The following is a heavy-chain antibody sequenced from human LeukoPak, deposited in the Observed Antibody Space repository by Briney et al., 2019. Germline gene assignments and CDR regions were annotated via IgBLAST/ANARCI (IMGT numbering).Heavy chain of an antibody. J-gene: IGHJ4*02. D-gene: IGHD5-24*01. CDR3: ARQRDGYNLVDFGV. CDR1: GGSISSGDYY. V-gene: IGHV4-30-4*08. CDR2: IYYSGST. Sequence: PSQTLSLTCTVSGGSISSGDYYWSWIRQPPGKGLEWIGYIYYSGSTYYNPSLKSRVTISVDTSQNQFSLKMSSVAAADTAVYYCARQRDGYNLVDFGVWGQGTVVTVSS.